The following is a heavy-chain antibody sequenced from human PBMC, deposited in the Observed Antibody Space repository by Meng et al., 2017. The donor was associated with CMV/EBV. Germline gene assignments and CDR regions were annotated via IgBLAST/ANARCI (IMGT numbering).Heavy chain of an antibody. CDR3: ARGDCSSTSCYTRTSFDY. Sequence: GESLKISCAASGFTVSSNYMSWVRQAPGKGLEWVSVIYSGGSTYYADSVKGRFTISRDNSKNTLYLQMNSLRAEDTAVYYCARGDCSSTSCYTRTSFDYWGQGTLVTVSS. CDR2: IYSGGST. J-gene: IGHJ4*02. V-gene: IGHV3-66*02. D-gene: IGHD2-2*02. CDR1: GFTVSSNY.